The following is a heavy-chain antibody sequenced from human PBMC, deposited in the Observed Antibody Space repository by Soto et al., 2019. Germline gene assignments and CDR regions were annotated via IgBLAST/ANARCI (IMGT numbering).Heavy chain of an antibody. CDR3: ARVPYSGSRNAFDI. Sequence: GWSLRLSCAASGFTFSSYWMHWVRQAPGKGLVWVSRINSDGSSTSYADSVKGRFTISRDNAKNTLYLQMNSLRAEDTAVYYCARVPYSGSRNAFDIWGQGTMVTVSS. D-gene: IGHD1-26*01. CDR2: INSDGSST. J-gene: IGHJ3*02. V-gene: IGHV3-74*01. CDR1: GFTFSSYW.